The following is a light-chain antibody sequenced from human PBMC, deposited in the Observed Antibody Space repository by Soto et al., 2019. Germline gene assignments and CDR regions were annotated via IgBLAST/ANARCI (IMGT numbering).Light chain of an antibody. Sequence: SALTQPPSASGSLGQSVTLSCTGTSGDVGGYNFVSWYQHHPGKAPKLLIFAVSQRPSGVPDRFSGSKSGNTASLTVSGLQAEDEADYYCSSKTGSNIVIFGGGTKLTVL. CDR1: SGDVGGYNF. CDR3: SSKTGSNIVI. CDR2: AVS. V-gene: IGLV2-8*01. J-gene: IGLJ2*01.